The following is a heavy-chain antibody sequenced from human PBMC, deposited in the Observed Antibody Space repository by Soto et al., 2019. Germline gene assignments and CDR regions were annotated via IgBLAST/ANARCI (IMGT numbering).Heavy chain of an antibody. CDR1: GFTFSSHW. J-gene: IGHJ4*02. V-gene: IGHV3-74*01. D-gene: IGHD3-10*01. Sequence: HPGGSLRLSCAASGFTFSSHWMYWVRQAAGKGLVWVSRINPGGSSTSYADSVKGRFTISRDNAKNTMYLQMNSLRAEDTAVYYCARAGGADFWGQGTVVTVSS. CDR2: INPGGSST. CDR3: ARAGGADF.